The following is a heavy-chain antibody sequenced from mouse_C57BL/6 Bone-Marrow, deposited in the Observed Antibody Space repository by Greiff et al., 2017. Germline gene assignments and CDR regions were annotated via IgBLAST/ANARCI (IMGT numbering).Heavy chain of an antibody. CDR3: ARHFYDYGGFAY. CDR2: ISNGGGST. D-gene: IGHD2-4*01. J-gene: IGHJ3*01. CDR1: GFTFSDYY. Sequence: DVQLVESGGGLVQPGGSLKLSCAASGFTFSDYYMYWVRQTPEKRLEWVAYISNGGGSTYYPDTVKGRFTISRDNAKNTLYLQMSRLKSEDTAMYYCARHFYDYGGFAYWGQGTLVTVSA. V-gene: IGHV5-12*01.